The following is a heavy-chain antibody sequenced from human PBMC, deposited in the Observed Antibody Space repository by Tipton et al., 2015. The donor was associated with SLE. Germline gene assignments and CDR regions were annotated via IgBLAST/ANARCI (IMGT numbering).Heavy chain of an antibody. CDR1: GFTFTYYG. Sequence: SGFTFTYYGMHWARQAPGKGLEWVANIKQDGSDKYYVDSVKGRFTISRDNAKNTVYLQMNSLTVEDTAIYYCARGILGDPVAFDLWGQGTMAIVSS. D-gene: IGHD2/OR15-2a*01. CDR2: IKQDGSDK. CDR3: ARGILGDPVAFDL. J-gene: IGHJ3*01. V-gene: IGHV3-7*04.